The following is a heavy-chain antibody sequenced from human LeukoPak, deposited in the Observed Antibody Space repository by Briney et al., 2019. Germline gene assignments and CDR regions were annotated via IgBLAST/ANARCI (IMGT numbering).Heavy chain of an antibody. D-gene: IGHD1-26*01. CDR2: INSDGSST. CDR1: GFTFSSYW. V-gene: IGHV3-74*01. J-gene: IGHJ4*02. Sequence: PGGSLRLSCAASGFTFSSYWMHWVRHAPGKGMVWVSRINSDGSSTSYADSVKGRLTVSRDNAKNTLYLQMNSLRAEDTAVYYCARATGSYYSLGYWGQGTLVTVSS. CDR3: ARATGSYYSLGY.